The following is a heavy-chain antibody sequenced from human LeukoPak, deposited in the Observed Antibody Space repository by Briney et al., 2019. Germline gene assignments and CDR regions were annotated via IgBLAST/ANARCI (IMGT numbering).Heavy chain of an antibody. CDR1: GFTFSSYG. J-gene: IGHJ4*02. D-gene: IGHD3-10*01. V-gene: IGHV3-23*01. Sequence: GGSLRLSCVASGFTFSSYGMSWVRQAPGKGLEWVSAFSGSGGRTYYAESVKGRFTISRDNSKNTLYLHMNSLRAEDTAVYYCAKSEYYYGSGSYVTLGDYWGQGTLVTVSS. CDR3: AKSEYYYGSGSYVTLGDY. CDR2: FSGSGGRT.